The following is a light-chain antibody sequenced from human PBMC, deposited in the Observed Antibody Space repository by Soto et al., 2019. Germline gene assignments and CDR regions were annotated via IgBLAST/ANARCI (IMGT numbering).Light chain of an antibody. Sequence: EIVMTQSPATLSLSPGERVTLSCRASERLTDNLAWYQHKPGQAPRLLIYGASTRATGISARFSGGGSGTEFTLTISSLQSEDFALYFCQQYEKWPPSITFGQGTRLEIK. CDR3: QQYEKWPPSIT. CDR1: ERLTDN. V-gene: IGKV3-15*01. J-gene: IGKJ5*01. CDR2: GAS.